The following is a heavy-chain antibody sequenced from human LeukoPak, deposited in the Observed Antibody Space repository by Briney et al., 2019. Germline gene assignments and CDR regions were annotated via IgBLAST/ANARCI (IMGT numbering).Heavy chain of an antibody. Sequence: ASVKVSCKASGYTFSVHYIHWVRQAPGQGLEWMGWISPNNGDTKYAQKFQGRVTMTRDSSISTVYMDLSRLRSDDTAVFYCARVYRALDYWGQGTLVTVSS. CDR2: ISPNNGDT. CDR1: GYTFSVHY. J-gene: IGHJ4*02. V-gene: IGHV1-2*02. CDR3: ARVYRALDY.